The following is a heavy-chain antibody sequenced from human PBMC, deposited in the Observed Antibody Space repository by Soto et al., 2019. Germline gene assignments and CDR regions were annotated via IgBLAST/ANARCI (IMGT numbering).Heavy chain of an antibody. CDR2: IYYSGST. D-gene: IGHD6-13*01. J-gene: IGHJ4*02. Sequence: QLQLQESGPGLVKPSETLSLTCTVSGGSISSSSYYWGWIRQPPGKGLEWIGSIYYSGSTYYNPSLKRRVTISVDTSKNQFSLKLSSVTAADTAVYYCARHGYSDYYFDYWGQGTLVTVSS. CDR1: GGSISSSSYY. V-gene: IGHV4-39*01. CDR3: ARHGYSDYYFDY.